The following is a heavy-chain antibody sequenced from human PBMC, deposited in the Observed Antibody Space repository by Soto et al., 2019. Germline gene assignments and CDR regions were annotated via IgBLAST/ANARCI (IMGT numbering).Heavy chain of an antibody. V-gene: IGHV1-18*01. Sequence: QVHLVQSGAEVKKPGASVKVSCKTSGYTYNSYGINWVRQAPGQGLEWMGWITAYNGDTNYAQNLQGRITMTTDTSTSTAYMELRSLRSDGTAVYYCASGYYGAGSYYSFDYWGQGTLVTVSS. D-gene: IGHD3-10*01. CDR2: ITAYNGDT. J-gene: IGHJ4*02. CDR1: GYTYNSYG. CDR3: ASGYYGAGSYYSFDY.